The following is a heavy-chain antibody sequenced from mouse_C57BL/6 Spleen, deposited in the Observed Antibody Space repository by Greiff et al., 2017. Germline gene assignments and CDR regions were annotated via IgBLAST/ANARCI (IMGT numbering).Heavy chain of an antibody. J-gene: IGHJ2*01. Sequence: VQLQQSGAELVKPGASVKISCKASGYAFSSYWMNWVKQRPGKGLEWIGQIYPGDGDTNYNGKFKGKATLTADKSSSTAYMQLSSLTSEYSAVYFCAITPVVAYYFDDWGQGTTLTFSS. CDR2: IYPGDGDT. V-gene: IGHV1-80*01. CDR1: GYAFSSYW. CDR3: AITPVVAYYFDD. D-gene: IGHD1-1*01.